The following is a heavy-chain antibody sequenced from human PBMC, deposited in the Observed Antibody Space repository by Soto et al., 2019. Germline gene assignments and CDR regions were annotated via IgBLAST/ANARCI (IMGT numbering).Heavy chain of an antibody. D-gene: IGHD1-7*01. Sequence: GESLKISCKASGYNFGGYWIGWLRQMPGKGLEWMGIIFPGDSDTRYSPSFQGQVTISADKSISTVYLQWRSLKASDTAIYFCERGGFIGTPPECWGQGTRVKVSS. V-gene: IGHV5-51*01. CDR2: IFPGDSDT. CDR3: ERGGFIGTPPEC. CDR1: GYNFGGYW. J-gene: IGHJ4*02.